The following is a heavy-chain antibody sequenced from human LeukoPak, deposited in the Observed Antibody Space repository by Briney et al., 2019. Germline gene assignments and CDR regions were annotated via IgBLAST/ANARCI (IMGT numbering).Heavy chain of an antibody. D-gene: IGHD6-19*01. CDR3: PKQSYASGWNPFDY. CDR2: VTGGGVTT. Sequence: GGSLRLSCAASGFTFSSYAMSWVRQARGKGLEWVSTVTGGGVTTYYADSAKGRFTISRDNSKNTLYLQMNSLTAEDTAVYYCPKQSYASGWNPFDYWGQGILVTVSS. V-gene: IGHV3-23*01. CDR1: GFTFSSYA. J-gene: IGHJ4*02.